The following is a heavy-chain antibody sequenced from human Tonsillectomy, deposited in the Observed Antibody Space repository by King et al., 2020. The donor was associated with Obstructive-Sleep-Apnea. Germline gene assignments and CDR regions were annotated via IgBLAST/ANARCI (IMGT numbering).Heavy chain of an antibody. Sequence: QLQESGPGLVKPSQTLSLTCTVSGGSISSGGYYWSWIRQHPGKGLEWIGYIYYSGSTYYNPSLKSRVTISVDTSKNQFSLKLSSVTAADTAVYYCARLTHYYDSSGYPLYFDYWGQGTLVTVSS. V-gene: IGHV4-31*03. CDR1: GGSISSGGYY. D-gene: IGHD3-22*01. J-gene: IGHJ4*02. CDR3: ARLTHYYDSSGYPLYFDY. CDR2: IYYSGST.